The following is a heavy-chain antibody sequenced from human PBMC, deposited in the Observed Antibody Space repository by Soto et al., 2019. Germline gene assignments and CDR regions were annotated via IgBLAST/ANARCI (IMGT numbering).Heavy chain of an antibody. V-gene: IGHV1-3*01. CDR3: ARDTETLGPRANDALDI. Sequence: QAQLVQSGAEMKKPGAAVKVSCKATGYTFSAYTMNWVRQAPGQSLEWMGWINAGSGNTKYSPNFQGRVSITRETSASTVYMRLTGLTSEDTAVYYCARDTETLGPRANDALDIWGQGTMVTVSS. CDR2: INAGSGNT. CDR1: GYTFSAYT. D-gene: IGHD3-3*02. J-gene: IGHJ3*02.